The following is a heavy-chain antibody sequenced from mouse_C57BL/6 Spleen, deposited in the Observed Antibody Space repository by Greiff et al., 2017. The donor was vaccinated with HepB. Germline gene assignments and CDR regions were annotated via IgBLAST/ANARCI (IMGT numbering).Heavy chain of an antibody. CDR3: AKKGGAPGYAMDY. CDR1: GFSLTSYG. J-gene: IGHJ4*01. D-gene: IGHD1-1*02. V-gene: IGHV2-4*01. CDR2: IWSGGST. Sequence: QVQLKESGPGLVQPSQSLSITCTVSGFSLTSYGVHWVRQPPGKGLEWLGVIWSGGSTDYNAAFISRLSISKDNSKSQVFFKMNSLQADDTAIYYCAKKGGAPGYAMDYWGQGTSVTVSS.